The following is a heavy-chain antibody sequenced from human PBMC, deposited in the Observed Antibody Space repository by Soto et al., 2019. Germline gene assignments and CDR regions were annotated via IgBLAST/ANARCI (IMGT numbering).Heavy chain of an antibody. D-gene: IGHD6-19*01. CDR3: ARENRRGWLVYGMDV. Sequence: TLSLTCTVSGGSISSYYWSWIRQPPGKGLEWIGYIYYSGSTNYNPSLKGRVTISVDTSKNQFSLKLSSVTAADTAVYYCARENRRGWLVYGMDVWGQGTTVTVSS. V-gene: IGHV4-59*12. CDR1: GGSISSYY. J-gene: IGHJ6*02. CDR2: IYYSGST.